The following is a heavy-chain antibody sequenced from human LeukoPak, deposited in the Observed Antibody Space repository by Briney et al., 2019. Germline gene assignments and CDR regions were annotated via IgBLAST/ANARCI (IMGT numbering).Heavy chain of an antibody. CDR2: ISSSGSTI. CDR1: GFTFSDYY. D-gene: IGHD1-7*01. J-gene: IGHJ6*02. CDR3: ARSSITGTTRSRYYGMDV. V-gene: IGHV3-11*01. Sequence: GGSLRLSCAASGFTFSDYYMSWIRQAPGKGLEWVSYISSSGSTIYYADSVKGRFTISRDNAKNSLYLQMNSLRAEDTALYHCARSSITGTTRSRYYGMDVWGQGTTVTVSS.